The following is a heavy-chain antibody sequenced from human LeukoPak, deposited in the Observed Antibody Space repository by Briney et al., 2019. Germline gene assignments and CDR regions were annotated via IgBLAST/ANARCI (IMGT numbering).Heavy chain of an antibody. CDR2: INSDGSST. CDR1: GFTFSSYW. Sequence: GGSLRLSCAASGFTFSSYWMHWVRQAPGKGLVWVSRINSDGSSTSYADSVKGRFTISRDNAKNTLYLQMNSLRAEDTAVYYCATGAVTAWGMFDYWGQGNLVTVSS. J-gene: IGHJ4*01. V-gene: IGHV3-74*01. CDR3: ATGAVTAWGMFDY. D-gene: IGHD2-21*02.